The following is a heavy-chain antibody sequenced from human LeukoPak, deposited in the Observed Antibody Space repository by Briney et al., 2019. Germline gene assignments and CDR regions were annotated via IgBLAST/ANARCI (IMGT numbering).Heavy chain of an antibody. J-gene: IGHJ4*02. V-gene: IGHV1-8*01. CDR3: ARVRSGSRRGYCSGGSCYPFDY. D-gene: IGHD2-15*01. Sequence: GASVKVSCKASGYTFTSYDINWVRQATGQGLEWMGWMNPNSGNTGYAQKFQGRVTMTRNTSISTAYMELSSLRSEDTAVYYCARVRSGSRRGYCSGGSCYPFDYWGQGTPVTVSS. CDR1: GYTFTSYD. CDR2: MNPNSGNT.